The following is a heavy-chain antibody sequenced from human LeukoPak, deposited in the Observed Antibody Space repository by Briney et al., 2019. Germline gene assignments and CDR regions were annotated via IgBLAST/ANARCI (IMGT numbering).Heavy chain of an antibody. V-gene: IGHV5-10-1*01. Sequence: GESLQISSQGSAYSFTSYWISWVRQMPGKGLEWMGRIDPSASYINYSPSFQGHVTISADKSISPAYLQWSSLKASDTAMYSCARRVFLGQSWYRAIWRVAFDIWGQGTMVTVSS. CDR1: AYSFTSYW. D-gene: IGHD6-13*01. CDR2: IDPSASYI. J-gene: IGHJ3*02. CDR3: ARRVFLGQSWYRAIWRVAFDI.